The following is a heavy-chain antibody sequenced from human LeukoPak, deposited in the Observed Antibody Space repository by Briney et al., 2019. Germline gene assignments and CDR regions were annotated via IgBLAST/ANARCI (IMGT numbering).Heavy chain of an antibody. CDR2: INPGGGST. J-gene: IGHJ6*02. D-gene: IGHD6-13*01. CDR3: ARRLYSSSWRYYYGMDV. CDR1: GYTFTSYY. Sequence: GASVKVSCKASGYTFTSYYMHWVRQAPGQGLEWMGIINPGGGSTSYAQKFQGRVTMTRDTSTSTVYMELSSLRSEDTAVYYCARRLYSSSWRYYYGMDVWGQGTTVTVSS. V-gene: IGHV1-46*01.